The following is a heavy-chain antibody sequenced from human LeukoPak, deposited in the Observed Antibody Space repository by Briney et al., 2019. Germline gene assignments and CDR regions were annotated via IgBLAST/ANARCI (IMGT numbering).Heavy chain of an antibody. CDR1: GGTFSSYA. Sequence: SVKVSCKASGGTFSSYAISWVRQAPGQGLEWMGGIIPIFGTANYAQKFQGRVTITADESTSTAYMELSSLRSEDTAVYYCARSYCSGGSCYGGNWFDPWGQGTLVTVTS. D-gene: IGHD2-15*01. CDR2: IIPIFGTA. V-gene: IGHV1-69*01. J-gene: IGHJ5*02. CDR3: ARSYCSGGSCYGGNWFDP.